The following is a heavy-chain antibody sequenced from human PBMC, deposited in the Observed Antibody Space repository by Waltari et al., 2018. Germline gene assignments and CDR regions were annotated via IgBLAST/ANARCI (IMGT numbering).Heavy chain of an antibody. Sequence: QVQLVQSGAEVKKPGASVKVSCKVSGYTLTELSMPWVRQAPGKGLEWMGGFVPEDGATSYAQKFQGRVTMTEDTSTDTAYMELSSLRSEDTAVYYWATGSGIVATIEDYWGQGTLVTVSS. CDR1: GYTLTELS. CDR2: FVPEDGAT. CDR3: ATGSGIVATIEDY. J-gene: IGHJ4*02. V-gene: IGHV1-24*01. D-gene: IGHD5-12*01.